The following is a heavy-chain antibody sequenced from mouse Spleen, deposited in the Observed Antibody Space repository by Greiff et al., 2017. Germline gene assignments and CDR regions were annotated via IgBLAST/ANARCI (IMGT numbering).Heavy chain of an antibody. Sequence: EVKLMESEGGLVQPGSSMKLSCTASGFTFSDYYMAWVRQVPEKGLEWVANINYDGSSTYYLDSLKSRFIISRDNAKNILYLQMSSLKSEDTATYYCAREVTGFDYWGQGTTLTVSS. CDR2: INYDGSST. J-gene: IGHJ2*01. D-gene: IGHD4-1*01. CDR3: AREVTGFDY. CDR1: GFTFSDYY. V-gene: IGHV5-16*01.